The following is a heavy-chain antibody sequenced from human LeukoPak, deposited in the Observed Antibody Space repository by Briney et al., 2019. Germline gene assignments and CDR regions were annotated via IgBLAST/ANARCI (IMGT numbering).Heavy chain of an antibody. V-gene: IGHV3-21*01. CDR2: ISSSSSQI. D-gene: IGHD5-24*01. CDR3: TSLSRRDGYNYFDY. J-gene: IGHJ4*02. CDR1: GFTFSSDS. Sequence: GRSLRLSCAASGFTFSSDSMNWVRHAPEEGLGWVSSISSSSSQIDYADSVKGRITISRDNANNAVYLQMNRLRAEDTAVYCCTSLSRRDGYNYFDYWGKGTLVTVSS.